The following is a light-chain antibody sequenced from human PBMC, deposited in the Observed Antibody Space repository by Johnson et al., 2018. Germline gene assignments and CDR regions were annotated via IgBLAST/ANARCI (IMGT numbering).Light chain of an antibody. V-gene: IGLV1-51*02. J-gene: IGLJ1*01. CDR2: ENN. CDR3: GTWDSSLIAGNV. CDR1: SSNIGNNY. Sequence: QSVLTQPPSVSAAPGQKVTISCSGSSSNIGNNYVSWYQQLPGTAPKLLIYENNKRPSGIPDRFSGSKSGTSATLGITGLQTGEEADYYCGTWDSSLIAGNVFGTGTKVTVL.